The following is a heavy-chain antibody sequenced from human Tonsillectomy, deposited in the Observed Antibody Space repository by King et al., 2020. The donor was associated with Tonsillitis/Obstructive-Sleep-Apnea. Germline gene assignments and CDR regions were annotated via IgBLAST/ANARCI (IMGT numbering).Heavy chain of an antibody. CDR2: ISSSGGST. J-gene: IGHJ6*03. Sequence: VQLVESGGGLVQPGGSLRLSCAASGFTFNTYATSWVRQAPGKGLEWVSAISSSGGSTYYADSVKGRFTISRDNSKNTLYLQMNSLRAEDTAVYYCAKNYYDSSGPRYFYYYMDVWGRGTTVTVSS. CDR3: AKNYYDSSGPRYFYYYMDV. V-gene: IGHV3-23*04. CDR1: GFTFNTYA. D-gene: IGHD3-22*01.